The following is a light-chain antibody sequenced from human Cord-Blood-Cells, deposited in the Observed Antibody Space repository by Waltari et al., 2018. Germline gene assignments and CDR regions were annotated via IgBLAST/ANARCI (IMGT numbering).Light chain of an antibody. V-gene: IGKV2-30*02. CDR1: QSLVHSDGNTY. J-gene: IGKJ5*01. CDR2: KVS. Sequence: DVVMTQSPLSLPVTLGQPASISCRSSQSLVHSDGNTYLNWFQQRPGQSPRRLIYKVSNRDSGVPDRFSGSGSGTDFTLTISSLEPEDFAVYYCQQRSNWPPITFGQGTRLEIK. CDR3: QQRSNWPPIT.